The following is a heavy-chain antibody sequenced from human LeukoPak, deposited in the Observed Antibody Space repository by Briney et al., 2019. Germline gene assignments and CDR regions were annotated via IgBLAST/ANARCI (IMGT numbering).Heavy chain of an antibody. CDR3: ASCLQQRLVRLHFDY. Sequence: GGSLRHSCAAPRYTSRSYTKHRVRQTPGKGLEWVAVMSYDGSTKYYADSVKGRFTISRDSSKNTLYLQMNSLRAQDTAVYYCASCLQQRLVRLHFDYWGQGTLVTVSS. J-gene: IGHJ4*02. CDR1: RYTSRSYT. V-gene: IGHV3-30*04. CDR2: MSYDGSTK. D-gene: IGHD6-13*01.